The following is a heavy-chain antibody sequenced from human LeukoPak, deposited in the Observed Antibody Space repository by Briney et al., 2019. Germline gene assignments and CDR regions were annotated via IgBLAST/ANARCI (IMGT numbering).Heavy chain of an antibody. J-gene: IGHJ4*02. CDR1: GGSFSGYY. V-gene: IGHV4-34*01. Sequence: PSETLSLTCAVYGGSFSGYYWSWIRQPPGKGLEWIGEINHSGSTNYNPSLKSRVTISVDTSKNQFSLKLSSVTAADTAVYYCARYKLWSGYRNFDYWGRGTLVTVSS. CDR3: ARYKLWSGYRNFDY. D-gene: IGHD3-3*01. CDR2: INHSGST.